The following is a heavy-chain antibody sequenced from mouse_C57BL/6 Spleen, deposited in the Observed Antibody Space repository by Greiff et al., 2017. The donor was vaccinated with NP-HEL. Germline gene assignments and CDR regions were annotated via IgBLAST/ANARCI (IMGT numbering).Heavy chain of an antibody. Sequence: QVQLQQPGAELVMPGASVKLSCKASGYTFTSYWMHWVKQRPGQGLEWIGEIDPSDSYTNYNQKFKGKSTLTVDKSSSTAYMQRSSLTSEDSAVYYCARVNYYGSSPPFAYWGQGTLVTVSA. CDR1: GYTFTSYW. J-gene: IGHJ3*01. V-gene: IGHV1-69*01. CDR3: ARVNYYGSSPPFAY. CDR2: IDPSDSYT. D-gene: IGHD1-1*01.